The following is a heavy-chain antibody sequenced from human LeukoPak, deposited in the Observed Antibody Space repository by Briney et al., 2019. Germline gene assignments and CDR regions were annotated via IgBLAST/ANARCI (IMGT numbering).Heavy chain of an antibody. Sequence: GGSLRLSCAASGFTLSSYSMNWVRQAPGKGLEWVSSISSSSSYIYYADSVKGRFTISRDNAKNSLYLQMNSLRAEDTAVYYCARDYYDSSGYSYYFDYWGQGTLVTVSS. V-gene: IGHV3-21*01. CDR3: ARDYYDSSGYSYYFDY. CDR2: ISSSSSYI. D-gene: IGHD3-22*01. J-gene: IGHJ4*02. CDR1: GFTLSSYS.